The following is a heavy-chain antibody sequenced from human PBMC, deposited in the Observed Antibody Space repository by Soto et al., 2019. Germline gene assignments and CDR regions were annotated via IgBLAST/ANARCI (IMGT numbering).Heavy chain of an antibody. CDR2: SSAYNGNT. J-gene: IGHJ3*02. D-gene: IGHD6-25*01. CDR1: GYTFSSYG. Sequence: ASVKVSCKASGYTFSSYGSIWVRQAPGQGLEWMGWSSAYNGNTNYAQKIQGRGTMTTDTSTSTAYMELRSLRSDDTAVYYCARVLEASSGAFDIWGQGTMVTVSS. V-gene: IGHV1-18*01. CDR3: ARVLEASSGAFDI.